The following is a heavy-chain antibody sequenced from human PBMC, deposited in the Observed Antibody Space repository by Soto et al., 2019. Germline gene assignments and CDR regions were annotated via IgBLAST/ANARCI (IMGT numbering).Heavy chain of an antibody. J-gene: IGHJ4*02. CDR2: ISSSGSTI. D-gene: IGHD6-6*01. CDR1: GFTFSSYE. V-gene: IGHV3-48*03. CDR3: ARLSSSFAFDY. Sequence: VGSLRLSCAASGFTFSSYEMNWVRQAPGKGLEWVSYISSSGSTIYYADSVKGRFTISRDNAKNSLYLQMNSLRAEDTAVYYCARLSSSFAFDYWGQGTLVTVSS.